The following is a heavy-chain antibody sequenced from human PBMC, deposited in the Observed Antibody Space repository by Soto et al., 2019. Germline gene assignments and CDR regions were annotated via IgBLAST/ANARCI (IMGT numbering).Heavy chain of an antibody. J-gene: IGHJ4*02. V-gene: IGHV1-69*12. CDR2: IIPIFGTA. CDR1: GGTFSSYA. CDR3: AKHAPKWELLTYFDY. Sequence: QVQLVQSGAEVKKPGSSVKVSCKASGGTFSSYAISWVRQAPGQGLEWMGGIIPIFGTANYAQKFQGRVTITADESTSKAYRELSSLRSEDTAVYYCAKHAPKWELLTYFDYWGQGTLVTVSS. D-gene: IGHD1-26*01.